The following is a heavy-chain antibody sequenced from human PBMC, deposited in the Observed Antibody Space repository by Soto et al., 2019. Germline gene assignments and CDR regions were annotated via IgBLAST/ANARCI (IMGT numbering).Heavy chain of an antibody. CDR2: IIPIFGTA. CDR3: ARATAMVTGYYYYYGMDV. D-gene: IGHD5-18*01. V-gene: IGHV1-69*06. CDR1: GGTFSSYA. Sequence: ASVKVSCKASGGTFSSYAISWVRQAPGQGLEWMGGIIPIFGTANYAQKFQGRVTITADKSTGTAYMELSSLRSEDTAVYYCARATAMVTGYYYYYGMDVWGQGTTVTVSS. J-gene: IGHJ6*02.